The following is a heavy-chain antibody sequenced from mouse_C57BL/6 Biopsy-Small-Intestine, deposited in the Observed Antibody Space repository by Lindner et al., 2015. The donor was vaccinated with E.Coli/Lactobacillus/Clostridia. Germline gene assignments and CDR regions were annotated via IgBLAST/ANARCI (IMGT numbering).Heavy chain of an antibody. D-gene: IGHD3-2*02. CDR3: ARRGISGYVYFDY. Sequence: VQLQESGAEVMKPGASVKLSCKASGYTFTSYGISWVKQGIGQGLEWIGEIYPRSGDTYYNEKFKGKATLTADKSSSTAYMELRSLTSEDSAVYFCARRGISGYVYFDYWGQGTTLTVSS. CDR2: IYPRSGDT. CDR1: GYTFTSYG. V-gene: IGHV1-81*01. J-gene: IGHJ2*01.